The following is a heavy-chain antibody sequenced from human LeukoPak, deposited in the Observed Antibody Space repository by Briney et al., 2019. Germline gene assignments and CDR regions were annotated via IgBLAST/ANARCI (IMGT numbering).Heavy chain of an antibody. Sequence: PGGSLRLSCAASGFTFDDYGMSWVRQAPGKGLEWVSGINWNGGSTGYADSVKGRFTISRDNAKNSLYLQMNSLRAEDTALYYFARDRPYDFWKFPMDVWGKGTTVTVSS. CDR3: ARDRPYDFWKFPMDV. J-gene: IGHJ6*03. V-gene: IGHV3-20*04. CDR2: INWNGGST. CDR1: GFTFDDYG. D-gene: IGHD3-3*01.